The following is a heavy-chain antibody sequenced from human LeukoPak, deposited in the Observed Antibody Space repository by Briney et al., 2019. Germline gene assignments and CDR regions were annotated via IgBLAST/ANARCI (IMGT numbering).Heavy chain of an antibody. CDR1: GFTFSSYS. CDR3: ARERGSDFWSGYRYFDY. J-gene: IGHJ4*02. D-gene: IGHD3-3*01. CDR2: ISSSSSYI. Sequence: GGSLRLSCAASGFTFSSYSMNWVRQAPGKGLEWASSISSSSSYIYYADSVKGRFTISRDNAKNSPYLQMNSLRAEDTAVYYCARERGSDFWSGYRYFDYWGQGTLVTVSS. V-gene: IGHV3-21*01.